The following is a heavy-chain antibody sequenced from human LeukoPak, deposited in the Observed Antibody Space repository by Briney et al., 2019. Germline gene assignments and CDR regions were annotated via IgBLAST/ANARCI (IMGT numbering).Heavy chain of an antibody. J-gene: IGHJ3*02. CDR3: ARGGDFWSGEGAFDI. D-gene: IGHD3-3*01. CDR1: GYTFTGYY. Sequence: ASVKVSCKASGYTFTGYYMHWVRQAPGQGLERMGWINPNSGGTNYAQKFQGRVTMTRDTSISTAYMELSRLRSDDTAVYYCARGGDFWSGEGAFDIWGQGTMVTVSS. V-gene: IGHV1-2*02. CDR2: INPNSGGT.